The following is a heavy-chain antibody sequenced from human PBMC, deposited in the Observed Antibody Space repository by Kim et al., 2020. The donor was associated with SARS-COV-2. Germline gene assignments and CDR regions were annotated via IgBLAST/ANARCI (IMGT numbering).Heavy chain of an antibody. J-gene: IGHJ4*02. V-gene: IGHV3-48*02. CDR3: ARAHRGIGYYSFEY. Sequence: ADSVKGRFTISRDNAKNSLYLQMNSLRDEDTAVYYCARAHRGIGYYSFEYWGQGTLVTVSS. D-gene: IGHD3-22*01.